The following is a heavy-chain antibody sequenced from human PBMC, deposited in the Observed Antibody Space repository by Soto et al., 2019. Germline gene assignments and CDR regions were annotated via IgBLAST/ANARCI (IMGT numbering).Heavy chain of an antibody. J-gene: IGHJ6*02. V-gene: IGHV1-18*01. D-gene: IGHD3-10*01. CDR1: GYTFTSYV. CDR2: ISAYNGNT. CDR3: ARDRPYGSGSYYYYGMDV. Sequence: GASVKVSCKASGYTFTSYVISWVLQAPGQGVEWMGWISAYNGNTNYAQKLQGRVTMTTDTSTSTAYMELRSLRSDDTAVYYCARDRPYGSGSYYYYGMDVWGQGTTVTV.